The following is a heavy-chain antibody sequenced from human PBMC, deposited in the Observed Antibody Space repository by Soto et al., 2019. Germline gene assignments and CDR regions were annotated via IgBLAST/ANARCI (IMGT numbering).Heavy chain of an antibody. V-gene: IGHV1-69*12. D-gene: IGHD4-4*01. CDR1: GGTFSSYA. CDR3: AREVDYRGLPYWFDP. CDR2: IIPIFGTA. Sequence: QVQLVQSGAEVKKPGSSVKVSCKASGGTFSSYAISWVRQAPGQGIEWMGGIIPIFGTANYAQKFKGRVTITADESTSTAYMELSSLRSEDTAVYYCAREVDYRGLPYWFDPWGQGTLVTVSS. J-gene: IGHJ5*02.